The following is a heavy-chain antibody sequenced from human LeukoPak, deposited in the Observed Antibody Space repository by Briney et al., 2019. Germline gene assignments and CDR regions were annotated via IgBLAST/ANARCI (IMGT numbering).Heavy chain of an antibody. CDR3: AKDETTVATHFDY. V-gene: IGHV3-23*01. D-gene: IGHD4-11*01. CDR2: IDAGGYST. CDR1: GFTFSSYA. J-gene: IGHJ4*02. Sequence: GGSLRLSCAASGFTFSSYAMSWVRQAPGKGLEWVSGIDAGGYSTYYADSVKGRFTISRDNSKNTLYLQMNSLRAEDTAIYYCAKDETTVATHFDYWGQGTLVTVSS.